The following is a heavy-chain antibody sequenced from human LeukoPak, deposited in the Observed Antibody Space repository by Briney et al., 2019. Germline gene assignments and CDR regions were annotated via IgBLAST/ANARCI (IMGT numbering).Heavy chain of an antibody. J-gene: IGHJ4*02. CDR3: ARDGYGYYYGSGSLPPDY. V-gene: IGHV3-11*06. CDR2: ISSSSSYT. Sequence: GGSLRLSCAASGFTFSDYYMSWVRQAPGKGLEWVSYISSSSSYTNYADSVKGRFTISRDNAKNSLYLQMNSLRAEDTAVYYCARDGYGYYYGSGSLPPDYWGQGTLVTVSS. CDR1: GFTFSDYY. D-gene: IGHD3-10*01.